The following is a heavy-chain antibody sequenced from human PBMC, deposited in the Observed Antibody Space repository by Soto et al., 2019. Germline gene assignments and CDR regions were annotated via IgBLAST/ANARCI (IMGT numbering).Heavy chain of an antibody. Sequence: PSETLSLTCSVSGGSLSGHFWAWIRQPPGKGLEWVGYIFYTGITNYNPSLQSRVSISVDTSKERFSLTLNSVTAADTAVYYCARGGYDFSGVNFDEGFDFWGQGIPVTVSS. CDR3: ARGGYDFSGVNFDEGFDF. CDR2: IFYTGIT. V-gene: IGHV4-59*11. D-gene: IGHD3-22*01. CDR1: GGSLSGHF. J-gene: IGHJ3*01.